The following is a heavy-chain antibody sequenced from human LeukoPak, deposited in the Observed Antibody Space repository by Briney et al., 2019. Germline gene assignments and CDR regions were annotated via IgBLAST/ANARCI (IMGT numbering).Heavy chain of an antibody. D-gene: IGHD1-1*01. Sequence: ASVKVSCKASGGTFSSYAISWVRQAPGKGLEWMGGFDPEDGETIYAQKFQGRVTMTEDTSTDTAYMELSSLRSEDTAVYYCATEVAQRFDPWGQGTLVTVSS. CDR1: GGTFSSYA. V-gene: IGHV1-24*01. CDR2: FDPEDGET. CDR3: ATEVAQRFDP. J-gene: IGHJ5*02.